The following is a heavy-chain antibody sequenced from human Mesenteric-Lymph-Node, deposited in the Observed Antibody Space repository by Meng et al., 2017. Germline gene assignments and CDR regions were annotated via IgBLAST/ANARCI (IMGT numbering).Heavy chain of an antibody. J-gene: IGHJ4*02. CDR2: IWYDGSNK. CDR3: AREYFGGSSDY. CDR1: GFTFSSYG. D-gene: IGHD4-23*01. Sequence: VQVVGSGGGVGTPGGALSLSCAASGFTFSSYGMHWVRQAPGKGLEWVAVIWYDGSNKYYADSVKGRFTISRDNAKNTLYLQMNSLRAEDTAVYYCAREYFGGSSDYWGQGTLVTVSS. V-gene: IGHV3-33*01.